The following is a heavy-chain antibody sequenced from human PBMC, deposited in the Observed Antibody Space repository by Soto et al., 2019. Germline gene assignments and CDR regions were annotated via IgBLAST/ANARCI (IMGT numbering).Heavy chain of an antibody. CDR1: GYTFTGYY. V-gene: IGHV1-2*04. Sequence: QVQLVQSGAEVKKPGASVKVSCKASGYTFTGYYMHWVRQAPGQGLEWMGWINPNSGGTNYAQKFQGWGPMTRDTSISTAYMELSRLRSDDTAVYYCARVEIAAAGYGMDVWGQGTTVTVSS. J-gene: IGHJ6*02. CDR2: INPNSGGT. D-gene: IGHD6-13*01. CDR3: ARVEIAAAGYGMDV.